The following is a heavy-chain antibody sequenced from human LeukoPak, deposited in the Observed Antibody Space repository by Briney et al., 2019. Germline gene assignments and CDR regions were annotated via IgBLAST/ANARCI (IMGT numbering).Heavy chain of an antibody. V-gene: IGHV3-7*01. Sequence: GGSLRLSCVASGFSFSRFWMSWARQAPGRGLEWVANINADGSETNFVDSVKGRFTISRDNTQRSVYLQMNSLRADDTAVYFCPNGGHLDNWGQGTLVTVSS. D-gene: IGHD3-10*01. J-gene: IGHJ4*02. CDR2: INADGSET. CDR3: PNGGHLDN. CDR1: GFSFSRFW.